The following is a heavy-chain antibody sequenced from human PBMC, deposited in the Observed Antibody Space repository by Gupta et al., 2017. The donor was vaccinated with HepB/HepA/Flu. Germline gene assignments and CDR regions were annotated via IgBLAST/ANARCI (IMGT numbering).Heavy chain of an antibody. CDR3: ASARYFDWFRPPAFDY. CDR2: IYYSGST. D-gene: IGHD3-9*01. Sequence: QLQLQESDPGLVKPSETLSLTCTVSGGSISSSCYYWGWIRQPPGKGLEWIGSIYYSGSTYYNPSLKSRVTISVDTSKNQFSLKLSSVTAADTAVYYCASARYFDWFRPPAFDYWGQGTLVTVSS. V-gene: IGHV4-39*01. CDR1: GGSISSSCYY. J-gene: IGHJ4*02.